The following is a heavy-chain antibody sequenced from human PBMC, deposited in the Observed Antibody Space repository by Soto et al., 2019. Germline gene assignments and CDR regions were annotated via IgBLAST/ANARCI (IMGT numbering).Heavy chain of an antibody. D-gene: IGHD1-26*01. CDR3: ARDQLGDGPVRAFDI. J-gene: IGHJ3*02. CDR2: IYYSGST. V-gene: IGHV4-31*03. CDR1: GGSISSGGYY. Sequence: QVQLQESGPGLVKPSQTLSLTCTVSGGSISSGGYYWSWIRQHPGKGLEWIGYIYYSGSTYYNPSLRRRVTISVDTSKNQFSLKLSSVTAADTAVYYCARDQLGDGPVRAFDIWGQGTMVTVSS.